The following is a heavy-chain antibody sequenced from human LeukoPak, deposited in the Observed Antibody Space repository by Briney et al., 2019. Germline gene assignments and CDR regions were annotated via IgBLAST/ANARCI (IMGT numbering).Heavy chain of an antibody. D-gene: IGHD6-6*01. CDR1: GATCSTYA. Sequence: GASVKLSCKASGATCSTYAISWVRQAPGQGLEWRGGIIPIFATANHAQKFPGRVTTTTAESTTTAYLEFNSLGSEITTLLYLAGVREQLVLDYWGQGTLVTVSS. CDR3: AGVREQLVLDY. CDR2: IIPIFATA. V-gene: IGHV1-69*05. J-gene: IGHJ4*02.